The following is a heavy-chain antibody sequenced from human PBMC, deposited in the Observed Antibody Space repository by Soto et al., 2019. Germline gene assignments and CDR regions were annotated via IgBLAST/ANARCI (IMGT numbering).Heavy chain of an antibody. CDR2: IIPIFGTA. Sequence: QVQLVQSGAEVKKPGSSVKVSCKASGGTFRSYAISWVRQAPGQGLEWMGGIIPIFGTANYAQKFQGRVTITADESTSTAYMELSSLRAEDTAVYDCAREGGAHPFDYWGQGTLVTVSS. J-gene: IGHJ4*02. V-gene: IGHV1-69*01. CDR1: GGTFRSYA. D-gene: IGHD3-16*01. CDR3: AREGGAHPFDY.